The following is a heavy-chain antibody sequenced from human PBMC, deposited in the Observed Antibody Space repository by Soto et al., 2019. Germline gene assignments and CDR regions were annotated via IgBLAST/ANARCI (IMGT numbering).Heavy chain of an antibody. Sequence: EVHLLESGGGLLQPGGSLRLSCAASGFTFSSYVMTWVRQAPGKGLEWVSTISGSGGSTDYADSVKGRFTISRDNSKNTLYLQMNSLRLEDTALYYCAVGLRPDYWGQGTLVTVSS. J-gene: IGHJ4*02. CDR3: AVGLRPDY. D-gene: IGHD1-26*01. CDR2: ISGSGGST. V-gene: IGHV3-23*01. CDR1: GFTFSSYV.